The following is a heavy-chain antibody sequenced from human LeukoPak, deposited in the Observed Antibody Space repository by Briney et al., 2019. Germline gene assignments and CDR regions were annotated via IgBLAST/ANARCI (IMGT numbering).Heavy chain of an antibody. J-gene: IGHJ4*02. CDR3: ARGAWASRVAS. CDR1: GESLNSYY. CDR2: IYESGST. D-gene: IGHD1-26*01. V-gene: IGHV4-34*01. Sequence: SETLSLTCAVYGESLNSYYWSWIRQPPGKGLEWIGEIYESGSTEYNPSLKSRVTISMVPSKQQFSLSLSSVTAADTAVYYSARGAWASRVASWGLGTPVIVSS.